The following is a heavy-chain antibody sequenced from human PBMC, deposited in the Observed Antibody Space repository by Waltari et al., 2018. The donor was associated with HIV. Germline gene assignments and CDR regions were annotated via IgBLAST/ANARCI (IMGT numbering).Heavy chain of an antibody. CDR3: AKDFPSSTIFGARAPRYYGMDV. D-gene: IGHD3-3*01. CDR2: ISGSGGST. Sequence: EVQLLESGGGLVQPGGSLRLSCAASGFTFSSYAMSWVRQAPGKGLEWVSAISGSGGSTYYADPVKGRFTISRDNSKNTLYLQMNSLRAEDTAVYYCAKDFPSSTIFGARAPRYYGMDVWGQGTTVTVSS. J-gene: IGHJ6*02. CDR1: GFTFSSYA. V-gene: IGHV3-23*01.